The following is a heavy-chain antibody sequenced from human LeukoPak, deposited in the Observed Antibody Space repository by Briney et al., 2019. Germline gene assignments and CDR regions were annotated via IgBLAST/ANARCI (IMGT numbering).Heavy chain of an antibody. D-gene: IGHD2-2*01. J-gene: IGHJ4*02. Sequence: GRSLRLSRAASGFTYSSYAMHWVRQAPGKGLEWVAFIRYDGSNEYYADYVKGRFTISRDNSKNTLYVQMASLRPDDTAVYYCAKRACSSTTCYPYYLNHWGQGTLVTVSS. CDR3: AKRACSSTTCYPYYLNH. CDR1: GFTYSSYA. CDR2: IRYDGSNE. V-gene: IGHV3-30*02.